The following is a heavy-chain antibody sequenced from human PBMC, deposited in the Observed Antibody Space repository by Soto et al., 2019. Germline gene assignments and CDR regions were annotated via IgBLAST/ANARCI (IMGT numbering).Heavy chain of an antibody. CDR2: ISSSSSYI. Sequence: PGGSLRLSCAASGFTFSSYSMNWVRQAPGKGLEWVSSISSSSSYIYYADSVKGRFTISRDNAKNSLYLQMNSLRAEDTAVYYYARCYYDSSGYYSNAFDIWGQGTMVTVSS. D-gene: IGHD3-22*01. CDR3: ARCYYDSSGYYSNAFDI. V-gene: IGHV3-21*01. J-gene: IGHJ3*02. CDR1: GFTFSSYS.